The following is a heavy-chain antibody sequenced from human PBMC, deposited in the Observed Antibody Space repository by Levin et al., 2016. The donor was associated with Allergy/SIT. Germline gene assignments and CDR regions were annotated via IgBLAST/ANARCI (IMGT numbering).Heavy chain of an antibody. Sequence: VRQMPGKGLEWMGIIYPGDSDTRYSPSFQGQVTISADKSISTAYLQWSSLKASDTAMYYCARPKLRIAAAGYAFDIWGQGTMVTVSS. D-gene: IGHD6-13*01. J-gene: IGHJ3*02. CDR2: IYPGDSDT. V-gene: IGHV5-51*01. CDR3: ARPKLRIAAAGYAFDI.